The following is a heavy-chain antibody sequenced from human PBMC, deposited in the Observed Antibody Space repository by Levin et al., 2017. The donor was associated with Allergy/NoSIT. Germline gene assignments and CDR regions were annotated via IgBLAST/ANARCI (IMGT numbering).Heavy chain of an antibody. CDR3: ARGLGSIYGYPECY. CDR2: IYSGGYT. V-gene: IGHV3-53*01. Sequence: GESLKISCAASGFTVNSNYMSWVRQAPGKGLEWVSVIYSGGYTYYADSVKGRFTISRDNSKNTLYLQMNSLRAEDTAIYYCARGLGSIYGYPECYWGQGTLVTVSS. D-gene: IGHD5-18*01. CDR1: GFTVNSNY. J-gene: IGHJ4*02.